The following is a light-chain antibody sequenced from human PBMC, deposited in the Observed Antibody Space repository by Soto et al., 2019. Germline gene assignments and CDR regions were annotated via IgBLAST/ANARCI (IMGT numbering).Light chain of an antibody. CDR3: QQFGTSSLVT. J-gene: IGKJ3*01. Sequence: EVVMTQSPATLSVSPGDTATLSCRASQSISSSLAWYQQKPGQPPRLLIYAASTRATGVPARFSGSGSGTEFTLTISRLQSEDFAVYYCQQFGTSSLVTFGPGTKVDIK. CDR2: AAS. CDR1: QSISSS. V-gene: IGKV3-15*01.